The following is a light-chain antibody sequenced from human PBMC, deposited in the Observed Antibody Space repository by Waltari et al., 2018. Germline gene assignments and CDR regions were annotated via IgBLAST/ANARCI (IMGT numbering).Light chain of an antibody. J-gene: IGKJ1*01. Sequence: IVLTQTPLSSPVSLGQPASIPCRSSQSLVHSDGNIDLNWLHQRPGQPPRLLIYKIFNRFSGVSDRFSGSGAGTDFTLKISRVEADDVGVYYCMQATHFPRTFGQGTRVEIK. CDR2: KIF. CDR3: MQATHFPRT. CDR1: QSLVHSDGNID. V-gene: IGKV2-24*01.